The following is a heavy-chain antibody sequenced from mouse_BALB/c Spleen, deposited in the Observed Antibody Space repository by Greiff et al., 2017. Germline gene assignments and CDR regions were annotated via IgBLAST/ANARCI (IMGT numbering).Heavy chain of an antibody. CDR2: IDPSDSYT. D-gene: IGHD3-1*01. CDR1: GYTFTSYW. V-gene: IGHV1-69*02. Sequence: QVQLQQPGAELVKPGASVKLSCKASGYTFTSYWMHWVKQRPGQGLEWIGEIDPSDSYTNYNQKFKGKATLTVDKSSSTAYMQLSSLTSEDSAVYYCARWATNYFDYWGQGTTLTVSS. J-gene: IGHJ2*01. CDR3: ARWATNYFDY.